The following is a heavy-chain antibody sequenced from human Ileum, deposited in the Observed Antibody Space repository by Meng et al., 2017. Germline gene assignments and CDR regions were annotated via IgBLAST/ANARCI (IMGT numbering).Heavy chain of an antibody. D-gene: IGHD3-22*01. CDR1: GFSLTTTKVN. J-gene: IGHJ3*01. Sequence: SGPTLVKPTQTLTLTCTLSGFSLTTTKVNVGWVRQPPGKAPEWLALIFWSDERRYSTSVNNRLTITKDTSGNQVFLTMTNMDPMDTATYYCAGCSGGGCYSGVFDVWGQGTMVTVSS. CDR2: IFWSDER. CDR3: AGCSGGGCYSGVFDV. V-gene: IGHV2-5*01.